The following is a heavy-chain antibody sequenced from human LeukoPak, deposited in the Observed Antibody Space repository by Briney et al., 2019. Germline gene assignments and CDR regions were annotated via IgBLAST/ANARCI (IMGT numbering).Heavy chain of an antibody. CDR3: AKDPSYTAAGIDY. V-gene: IGHV3-43D*03. D-gene: IGHD6-13*01. CDR2: ISWDGGST. J-gene: IGHJ4*02. Sequence: GGSLRLSCAASGFTFDDYAMHWVRQAPGKGLEWVSLISWDGGSTYYADSVKGRFTISRDNSKNTLDLQMSSLRAEDTAVYYCAKDPSYTAAGIDYWGQGTLVTVSS. CDR1: GFTFDDYA.